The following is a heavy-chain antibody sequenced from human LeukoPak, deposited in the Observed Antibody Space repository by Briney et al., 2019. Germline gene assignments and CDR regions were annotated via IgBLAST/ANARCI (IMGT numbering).Heavy chain of an antibody. J-gene: IGHJ3*02. D-gene: IGHD3-10*01. Sequence: GGSLRLSCAASGFTFSSYAMSWVRQAPGKGLEWVSAISGSGGSTYYADSVKGRFTISRDNSKNTLYLQMNSLRAEDTAVYYCARDDYGSGSYDAFDIWGQGTMVTVSS. CDR3: ARDDYGSGSYDAFDI. CDR1: GFTFSSYA. CDR2: ISGSGGST. V-gene: IGHV3-23*01.